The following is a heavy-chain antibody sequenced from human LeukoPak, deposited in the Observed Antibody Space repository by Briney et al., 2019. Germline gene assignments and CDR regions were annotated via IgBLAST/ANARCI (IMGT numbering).Heavy chain of an antibody. V-gene: IGHV3-7*01. J-gene: IGHJ5*02. Sequence: GGSLRLSCAASGFTFSSYWMSWVRQAPGEGLEWVANIKQDGSEKYYVDSVKGRFTISRDNAKNSLYLQMNSLRAEDTAVYYCARSGYCSGGSCFLFDPWGQGTLVTVSS. CDR3: ARSGYCSGGSCFLFDP. CDR2: IKQDGSEK. D-gene: IGHD2-15*01. CDR1: GFTFSSYW.